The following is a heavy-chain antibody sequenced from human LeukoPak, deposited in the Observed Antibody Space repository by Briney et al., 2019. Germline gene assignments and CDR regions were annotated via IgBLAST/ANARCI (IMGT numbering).Heavy chain of an antibody. V-gene: IGHV1-2*02. Sequence: PGGSLRLSCAASGFTFTGYYMHWVRQAPGQGLEWMGWINPNSGGTNYAQKFQGRVTMTRDTSISTAYMELSRLRSDDTAVYYCARDRYSSSWYLFDYWGQGTLVTVSS. D-gene: IGHD6-13*01. CDR2: INPNSGGT. CDR3: ARDRYSSSWYLFDY. CDR1: GFTFTGYY. J-gene: IGHJ4*02.